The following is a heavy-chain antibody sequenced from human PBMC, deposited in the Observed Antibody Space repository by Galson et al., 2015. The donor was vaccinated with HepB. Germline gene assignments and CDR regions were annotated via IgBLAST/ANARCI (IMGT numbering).Heavy chain of an antibody. D-gene: IGHD6-13*01. V-gene: IGHV3-64D*06. CDR1: GFTFSSYA. J-gene: IGHJ4*02. Sequence: SLRLSCAASGFTFSSYAMHWVRQAPGKGLEYVSAISSNGGSTYYADSVKGRFTISRDNSKNTLYLQMSSLRAEDTAVYYCVKGGRIAAAEFDYWGQGTLVTVSS. CDR2: ISSNGGST. CDR3: VKGGRIAAAEFDY.